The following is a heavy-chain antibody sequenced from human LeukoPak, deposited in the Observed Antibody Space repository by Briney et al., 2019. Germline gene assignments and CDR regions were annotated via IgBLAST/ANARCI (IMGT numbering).Heavy chain of an antibody. Sequence: GGSLRLSCVASGFIFSDYGIQWVRQAPGKGLEWVAVIAYDGNNTYYGDSVRGRFTISRGNSKKMVYLEMNSLRVEDIAVYYCAKTGMLRRVGYLDVWGKGTAVIVSS. D-gene: IGHD1-1*01. J-gene: IGHJ6*04. V-gene: IGHV3-30*18. CDR1: GFIFSDYG. CDR2: IAYDGNNT. CDR3: AKTGMLRRVGYLDV.